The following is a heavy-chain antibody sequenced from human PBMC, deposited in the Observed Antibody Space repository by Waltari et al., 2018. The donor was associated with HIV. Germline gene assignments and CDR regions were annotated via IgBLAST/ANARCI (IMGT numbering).Heavy chain of an antibody. V-gene: IGHV3-21*01. CDR1: GFTFSRYA. CDR3: AATVTTRGTFDY. D-gene: IGHD4-17*01. Sequence: LVRPGGSLRLSCAVSGFTFSRYAMNWVRQIPGKGLQWVSYISPTGDFIYHADSVQGRFIISRDNTKKSLYLQMKDLRDSDTAVYLCAATVTTRGTFDYWGNGTLVSV. CDR2: ISPTGDFI. J-gene: IGHJ4*01.